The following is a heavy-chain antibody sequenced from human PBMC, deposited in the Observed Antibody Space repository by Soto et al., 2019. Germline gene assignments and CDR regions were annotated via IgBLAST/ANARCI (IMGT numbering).Heavy chain of an antibody. J-gene: IGHJ6*02. Sequence: QVQLVQSGAEVKKPGSSVKVSCKASGGTFSTFAISWVRQAPGQGLEWMGGIIPILNTSNYAQKFQGRVTINAEESTSTAYMGLSSLRSDDTAVYYCASGEGDRLTAYDYHDDGMDVWGQGTTVTVSS. D-gene: IGHD3-9*01. V-gene: IGHV1-69*01. CDR2: IIPILNTS. CDR3: ASGEGDRLTAYDYHDDGMDV. CDR1: GGTFSTFA.